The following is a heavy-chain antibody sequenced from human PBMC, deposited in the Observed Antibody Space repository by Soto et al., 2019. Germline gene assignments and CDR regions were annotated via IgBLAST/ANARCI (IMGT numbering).Heavy chain of an antibody. D-gene: IGHD3-9*01. Sequence: SQTLSLTCVISGDSVSSNSAAWNWIRQSPSRGLEWLGRTYYRSKWYNDYAVSVKSRITINPDTSKNQFSLQLNSVTPEDTAVYYCARGGVLRYFDWLFSGMDVWGQGTTVTVSS. CDR3: ARGGVLRYFDWLFSGMDV. J-gene: IGHJ6*02. V-gene: IGHV6-1*01. CDR1: GDSVSSNSAA. CDR2: TYYRSKWYN.